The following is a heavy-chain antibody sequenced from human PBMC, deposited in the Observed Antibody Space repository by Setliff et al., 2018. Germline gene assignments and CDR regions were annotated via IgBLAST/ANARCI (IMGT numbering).Heavy chain of an antibody. V-gene: IGHV3-33*08. Sequence: PGGSLRLSCAASGFTFSSYTMNWVRQAPGQGLEWVAVIWDDGVKKYHADSVKGRFTISRDNSKNTLYLQMNSLRPEDTAVYYCARTCSGSGCYAGLESWGQGTPVTVSS. D-gene: IGHD2-15*01. CDR1: GFTFSSYT. J-gene: IGHJ4*02. CDR3: ARTCSGSGCYAGLES. CDR2: IWDDGVKK.